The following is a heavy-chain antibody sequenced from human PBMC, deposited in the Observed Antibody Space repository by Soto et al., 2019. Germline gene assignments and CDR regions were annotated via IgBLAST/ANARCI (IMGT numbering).Heavy chain of an antibody. CDR1: GGSISSGGYY. V-gene: IGHV4-31*03. CDR3: AKAEDNGGNSRPFDS. J-gene: IGHJ4*02. CDR2: ISYSASS. D-gene: IGHD2-21*02. Sequence: SETLSLTCNVSGGSISSGGYYWNWIRQVPGRGLEWIGYISYSASSFYNPSLESRVSVSIDTSGYQFSLKLSSMTAADTAVYFCAKAEDNGGNSRPFDSWGQGTLVTVSS.